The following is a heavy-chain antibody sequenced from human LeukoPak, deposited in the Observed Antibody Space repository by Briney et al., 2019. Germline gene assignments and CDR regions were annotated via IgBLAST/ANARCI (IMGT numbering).Heavy chain of an antibody. CDR3: ARQIKYSSGWYF. D-gene: IGHD6-19*01. CDR2: IYYSGST. Sequence: SETLSLTCTVSGGSISSSSYSWGWIRQPPGKGLDWIGSIYYSGSTYYNPSLKSRVTISVDTSKNQFSLKLSSVTAADTAVYYCARQIKYSSGWYFGGQGTLVTVSS. V-gene: IGHV4-39*01. J-gene: IGHJ4*02. CDR1: GGSISSSSYS.